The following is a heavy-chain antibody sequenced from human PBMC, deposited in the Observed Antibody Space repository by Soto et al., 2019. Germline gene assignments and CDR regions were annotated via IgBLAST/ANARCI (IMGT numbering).Heavy chain of an antibody. D-gene: IGHD6-6*01. Sequence: GGSLRLSCAASGFTFSSYSMNWVRQAPGKGLEWVSYISSSSTIYYADSVKGRFTISRDNAKNSLYLQMNSLRAEDTAVYYCARDSQGGSSSVDYWGQGTLVTVS. CDR3: ARDSQGGSSSVDY. CDR2: ISSSSTI. V-gene: IGHV3-48*04. CDR1: GFTFSSYS. J-gene: IGHJ4*02.